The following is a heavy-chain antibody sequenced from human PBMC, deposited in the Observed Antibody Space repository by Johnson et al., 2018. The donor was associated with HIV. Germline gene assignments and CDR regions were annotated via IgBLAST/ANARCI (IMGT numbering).Heavy chain of an antibody. CDR2: INSDGSST. Sequence: VQLVESGGGVVRPGGSLRLSCAASGFTFSSYWMHWVRQAPGKGLVWVSRINSDGSSTSYADSVKGRFTISRDNANNTLYLQMNSLRAEDTAVYYCARDRVWFGEVSNAFDIWGQGTMVTVSS. V-gene: IGHV3-74*01. CDR1: GFTFSSYW. D-gene: IGHD3-10*01. CDR3: ARDRVWFGEVSNAFDI. J-gene: IGHJ3*02.